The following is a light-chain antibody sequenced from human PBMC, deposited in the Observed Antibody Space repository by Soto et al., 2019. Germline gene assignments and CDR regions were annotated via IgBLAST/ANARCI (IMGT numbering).Light chain of an antibody. Sequence: DIQMPQSPSSLSASVGDRVTIACRASQRISSYLNWYQQKPGKAHKLLIYAASTLQSGVPSRFGGSGSGTDFALTISSLQPEDFASYYCQQSYSTPLTFGGGTRVDIK. CDR2: AAS. V-gene: IGKV1-39*01. CDR3: QQSYSTPLT. J-gene: IGKJ4*01. CDR1: QRISSY.